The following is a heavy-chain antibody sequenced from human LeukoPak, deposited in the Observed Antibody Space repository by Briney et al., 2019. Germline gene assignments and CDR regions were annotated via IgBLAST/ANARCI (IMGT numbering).Heavy chain of an antibody. Sequence: SETLSLTCTVSGDSTFNYYWSWIRQPPGKGLEWIGYIYYSGGTNYNPSLKSRVTISVDTSKNQFSLKLSSVTAADTAVYYCARRGSYDTIDPWGQGTLVTLSS. J-gene: IGHJ5*02. V-gene: IGHV4-59*08. CDR3: ARRGSYDTIDP. D-gene: IGHD3-16*01. CDR1: GDSTFNYY. CDR2: IYYSGGT.